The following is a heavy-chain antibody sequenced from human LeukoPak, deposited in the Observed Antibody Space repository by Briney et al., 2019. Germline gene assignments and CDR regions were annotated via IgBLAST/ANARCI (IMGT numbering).Heavy chain of an antibody. J-gene: IGHJ4*02. Sequence: GGSLRLSCAASGFTFSSYAMSWVRQAPGKGLEWVSAISGSGGSTYYADSVKGRFTISRDSSRDTLYLQMNSLRAEDTAVYYCAKGYYDYVWGSYYFDYWGQGTLVTVSS. CDR1: GFTFSSYA. V-gene: IGHV3-23*01. CDR3: AKGYYDYVWGSYYFDY. D-gene: IGHD3-16*01. CDR2: ISGSGGST.